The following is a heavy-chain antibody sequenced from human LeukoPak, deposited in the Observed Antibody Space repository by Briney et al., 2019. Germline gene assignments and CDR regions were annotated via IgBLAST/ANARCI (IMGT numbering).Heavy chain of an antibody. J-gene: IGHJ4*02. Sequence: GGSLRLSCAASGFTFSSYAMSWVRQAPGKGLEWVSAISGSGGSTYYADSVKGRFTISRDSSRDTLYLQMNSLRAEDTAVYYCAKGYYDYVWGSYYFDYWGQGTLVTVSS. CDR1: GFTFSSYA. V-gene: IGHV3-23*01. CDR3: AKGYYDYVWGSYYFDY. D-gene: IGHD3-16*01. CDR2: ISGSGGST.